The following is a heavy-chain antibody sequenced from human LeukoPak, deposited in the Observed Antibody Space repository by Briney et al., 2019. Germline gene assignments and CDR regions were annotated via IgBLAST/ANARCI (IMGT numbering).Heavy chain of an antibody. D-gene: IGHD6-13*01. Sequence: GGSLRLSCAASGFTFSSYSMNWVRQAPGKGLEWVSSISSSSSYIYYADSVKGRFTISRDNAKNSLYLQMNSLRAEDTAVYYCARDADPDSSSWYYFDYWGQGTLVTVSS. CDR2: ISSSSSYI. V-gene: IGHV3-21*01. CDR3: ARDADPDSSSWYYFDY. CDR1: GFTFSSYS. J-gene: IGHJ4*02.